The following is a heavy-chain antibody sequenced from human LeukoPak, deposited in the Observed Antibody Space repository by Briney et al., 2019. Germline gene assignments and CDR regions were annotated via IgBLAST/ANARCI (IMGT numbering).Heavy chain of an antibody. V-gene: IGHV1-8*03. Sequence: ASVKVSCKASGYTFTSYDINWVRQATGQGLEWMGWMNPNSGNTGYAQEFQGRVTITRDTSASTAYMELSSLRSEDTAVYYCAREEDWFDPWGQGTLVTVSS. J-gene: IGHJ5*02. CDR1: GYTFTSYD. CDR2: MNPNSGNT. CDR3: AREEDWFDP.